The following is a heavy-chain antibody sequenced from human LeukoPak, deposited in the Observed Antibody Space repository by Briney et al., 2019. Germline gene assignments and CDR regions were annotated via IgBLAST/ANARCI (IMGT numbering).Heavy chain of an antibody. Sequence: SETLSLTCTVSGGSISSGGYYWSWIRQHPGKGLEWIGYIYYSGSTYYSPSLKSRVTISVDTSKNQFSLKLSSVTAADTAVYYCARDQSAGTFDYWGQGTLVTVSS. V-gene: IGHV4-31*03. J-gene: IGHJ4*02. CDR1: GGSISSGGYY. D-gene: IGHD1-1*01. CDR2: IYYSGST. CDR3: ARDQSAGTFDY.